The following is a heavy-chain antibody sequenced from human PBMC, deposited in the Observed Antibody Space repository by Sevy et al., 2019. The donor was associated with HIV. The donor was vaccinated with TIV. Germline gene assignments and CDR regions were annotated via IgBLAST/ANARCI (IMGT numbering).Heavy chain of an antibody. V-gene: IGHV3-15*01. CDR2: IKSKTDGGTT. CDR3: TTKAKHGSSSSWGRYYYYGMDV. J-gene: IGHJ6*02. CDR1: GFTFSNAW. Sequence: GGSLRLSCAASGFTFSNAWMSWVRQAPGKGLEWVGRIKSKTDGGTTDYAAPMKGRFTISRDDSKNTLYLQMNSLKTEDTAVYYCTTKAKHGSSSSWGRYYYYGMDVWGQGTTVTVSS. D-gene: IGHD6-13*01.